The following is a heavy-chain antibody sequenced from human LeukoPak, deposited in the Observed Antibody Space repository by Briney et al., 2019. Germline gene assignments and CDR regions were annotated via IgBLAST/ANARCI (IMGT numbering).Heavy chain of an antibody. CDR1: GFTFSSYA. Sequence: GRSLRLSCAASGFTFSSYAMHWVRQAPGKGLEWVAVISYDGSNKYYADSVKGRFTISRDNSKNTLYPQMNSLRAEDTAVYYCARDRHNAFDIWGQGTMVTVSS. CDR2: ISYDGSNK. J-gene: IGHJ3*02. V-gene: IGHV3-30-3*01. CDR3: ARDRHNAFDI.